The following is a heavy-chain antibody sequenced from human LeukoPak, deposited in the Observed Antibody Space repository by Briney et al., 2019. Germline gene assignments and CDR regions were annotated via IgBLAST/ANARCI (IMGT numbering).Heavy chain of an antibody. CDR3: ARDLGSGWYVGYYYYYMDV. V-gene: IGHV4-4*07. CDR2: IYTSGST. D-gene: IGHD6-19*01. Sequence: SETLSLTCTVSGGSISSYYWSWIRQPAGKGLEWIGRIYTSGSTNYNPSLKSRVTMSVDTSKTQFSLKLSSVTAADTAVYYCARDLGSGWYVGYYYYYMDVWGKGTTVTVSS. J-gene: IGHJ6*03. CDR1: GGSISSYY.